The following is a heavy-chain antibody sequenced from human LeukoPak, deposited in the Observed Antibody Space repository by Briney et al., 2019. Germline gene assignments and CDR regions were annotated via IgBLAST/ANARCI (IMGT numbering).Heavy chain of an antibody. CDR1: GFTFDDYG. CDR3: ARAHLRASAFDI. D-gene: IGHD4-17*01. CDR2: INWNGGST. V-gene: IGHV3-20*04. J-gene: IGHJ3*02. Sequence: PGGSRRLACAASGFTFDDYGMSWVRQAPGKGLEWVSGINWNGGSTGYADSVKGRFTISRDNAKNSLYLQMNSLRAEDTALYYCARAHLRASAFDIWGQGTMVTVSS.